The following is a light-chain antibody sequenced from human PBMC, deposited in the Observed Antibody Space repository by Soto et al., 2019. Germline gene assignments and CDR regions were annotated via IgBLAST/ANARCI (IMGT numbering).Light chain of an antibody. Sequence: VLTQSPGTLSLSPGERATLSCRASQSVSSTYLAWYQQKPGQAPRLLIYGASTRATDIPDRFSGSGSGTDFTLTISRLEPEDFAVYYCQQYGSSSFTFGPGTKVDIK. CDR1: QSVSSTY. CDR2: GAS. J-gene: IGKJ3*01. V-gene: IGKV3-20*01. CDR3: QQYGSSSFT.